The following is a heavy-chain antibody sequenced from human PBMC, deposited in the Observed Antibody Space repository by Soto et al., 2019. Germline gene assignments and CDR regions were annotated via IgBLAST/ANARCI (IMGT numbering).Heavy chain of an antibody. CDR1: GGSIENYY. Sequence: PSETLSLTCNVSGGSIENYYWSWIRQAPGKGLEWIGYVYHNGRTSYNPSLKSRVSISVDRSKNQFSLNVSSVTAADTAVYYCAREDRISAPGGIWFHPWRQGTLVTVSP. V-gene: IGHV4-59*01. CDR3: AREDRISAPGGIWFHP. J-gene: IGHJ5*02. D-gene: IGHD6-13*01. CDR2: VYHNGRT.